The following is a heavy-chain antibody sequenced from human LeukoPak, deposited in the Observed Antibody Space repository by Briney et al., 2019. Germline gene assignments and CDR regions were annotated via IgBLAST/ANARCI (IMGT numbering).Heavy chain of an antibody. D-gene: IGHD6-19*01. Sequence: GGSLRLSCAASGFNFDDYGMTWVRQAPGKGLEWVSTINWNGRSTGYADSVKGRFTISRDNAKNSLYLQMNSLRAEDTAVDYCARHSRGWLPLFAYWGQGTLVTVSS. J-gene: IGHJ4*02. CDR2: INWNGRST. V-gene: IGHV3-20*04. CDR1: GFNFDDYG. CDR3: ARHSRGWLPLFAY.